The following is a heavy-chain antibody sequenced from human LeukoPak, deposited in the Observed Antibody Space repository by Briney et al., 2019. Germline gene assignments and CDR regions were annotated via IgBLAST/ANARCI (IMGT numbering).Heavy chain of an antibody. CDR1: GFIFSSYA. Sequence: SGGSLRLSCAASGFIFSSYAMSWVRQAPGKGLEWVSAISGSGGGTYYADSVKGRFTISRDNSKNTLYLQMNSLRAEDTAVYYCAKDQGIAVAGGFDYWGQGTLVTVSS. D-gene: IGHD6-19*01. V-gene: IGHV3-23*01. CDR3: AKDQGIAVAGGFDY. CDR2: ISGSGGGT. J-gene: IGHJ4*02.